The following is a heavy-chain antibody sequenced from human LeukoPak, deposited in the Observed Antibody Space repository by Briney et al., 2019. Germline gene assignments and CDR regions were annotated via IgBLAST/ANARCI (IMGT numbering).Heavy chain of an antibody. J-gene: IGHJ3*02. CDR2: ISVYNGNT. Sequence: ASVKVSCKASGYTFTSYGIRWVRQAPGQGLEWMGWISVYNGNTNYAQKLQGRVTITTDTSTSPAYMELRSLRSDDTAVYYCARGYSSDAFDIWGQGTMVTVSS. V-gene: IGHV1-18*01. D-gene: IGHD6-13*01. CDR1: GYTFTSYG. CDR3: ARGYSSDAFDI.